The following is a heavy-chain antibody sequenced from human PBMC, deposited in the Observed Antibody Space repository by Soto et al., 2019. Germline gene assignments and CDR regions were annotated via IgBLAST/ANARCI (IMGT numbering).Heavy chain of an antibody. J-gene: IGHJ6*03. V-gene: IGHV3-15*07. CDR3: TTAISITAAPPPYYMDV. CDR1: GFTFSNAW. D-gene: IGHD2-2*01. CDR2: IKSKTDGGTT. Sequence: GGSLRLSCAASGFTFSNAWMNWVRQAPGKGLEWVGRIKSKTDGGTTDYAAPVKGRFTISRDDSKNTLYLQMNSLKTEDTAVYYCTTAISITAAPPPYYMDVWGKGTTVTVSS.